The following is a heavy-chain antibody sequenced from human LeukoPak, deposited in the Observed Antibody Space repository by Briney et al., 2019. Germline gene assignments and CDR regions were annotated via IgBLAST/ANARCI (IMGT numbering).Heavy chain of an antibody. J-gene: IGHJ4*02. CDR1: GGSISSYY. CDR2: IYYSGST. D-gene: IGHD3-3*01. CDR3: ARREDDFWSGYSY. Sequence: PSETLSLTCTVSGGSISSYYWSWIRQPPGKGLEWIGYIYYSGSTNYNPFLKSRVTISVDTSKNQFSLKLSSVTAADTAVYYCARREDDFWSGYSYWGQGTLVTVSS. V-gene: IGHV4-59*12.